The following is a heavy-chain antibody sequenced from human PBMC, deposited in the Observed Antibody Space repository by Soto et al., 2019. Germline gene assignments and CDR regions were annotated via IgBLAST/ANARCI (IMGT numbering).Heavy chain of an antibody. J-gene: IGHJ4*02. D-gene: IGHD1-26*01. CDR2: IWYDGSNK. V-gene: IGHV3-33*01. Sequence: GGSLRLSCAASGFTFSSYGMHWVRQAPGKGLEWVAVIWYDGSNKYYADSVKGRFTISRDNSKNTLYLQMNSLRAEDTAVYYCARAFGPYSEYYDYWGQGTLVTVSS. CDR1: GFTFSSYG. CDR3: ARAFGPYSEYYDY.